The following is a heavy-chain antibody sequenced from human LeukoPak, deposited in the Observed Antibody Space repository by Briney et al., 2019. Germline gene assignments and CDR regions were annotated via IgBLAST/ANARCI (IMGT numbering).Heavy chain of an antibody. V-gene: IGHV4-39*01. CDR3: ARPLDDIVVVPAAPAGVWFDP. Sequence: PGGSLRLSCAAFGFTFSSYTMHWIRQPPGKGLEWIGSIYYSGSTYYNPSLKSRVTISVDTSKNQFSLKLSSVTAADTAVYYCARPLDDIVVVPAAPAGVWFDPWGQGTLVTVSS. CDR2: IYYSGST. D-gene: IGHD2-2*01. CDR1: GFTFSSYT. J-gene: IGHJ5*02.